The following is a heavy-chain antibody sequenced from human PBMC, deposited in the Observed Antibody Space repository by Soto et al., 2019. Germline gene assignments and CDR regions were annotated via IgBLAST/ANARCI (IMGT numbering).Heavy chain of an antibody. Sequence: GGSLRLSCAASGFTFTSYSMNWVRQAPGKGLEWVSSTSSSSSYIYYADSVRGRFTISRDNAKNSLYLQMNSLRAEDTAVYYCARPGDCSGGTCYHFFDYWCQAPLVTVS. V-gene: IGHV3-21*01. CDR3: ARPGDCSGGTCYHFFDY. CDR1: GFTFTSYS. D-gene: IGHD2-15*01. CDR2: TSSSSSYI. J-gene: IGHJ4*02.